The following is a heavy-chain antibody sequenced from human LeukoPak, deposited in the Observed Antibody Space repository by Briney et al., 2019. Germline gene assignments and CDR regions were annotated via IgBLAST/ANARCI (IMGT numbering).Heavy chain of an antibody. Sequence: GGSLRLSCATSGFTFSNYAMHWVRQAPGKGLQWAAVISHDGSEKYYADPVKGRFTVSRDNSKNTLYLQVSSLRLEDTAVYYCAKGVHGSQSTSFAGYWGQGTLVTVSS. CDR1: GFTFSNYA. D-gene: IGHD3-10*01. V-gene: IGHV3-30*18. CDR2: ISHDGSEK. J-gene: IGHJ4*02. CDR3: AKGVHGSQSTSFAGY.